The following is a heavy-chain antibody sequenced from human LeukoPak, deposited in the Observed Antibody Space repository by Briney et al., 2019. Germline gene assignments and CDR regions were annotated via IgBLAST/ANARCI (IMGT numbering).Heavy chain of an antibody. D-gene: IGHD6-13*01. Sequence: SETLSLTCTVSGDSITSSGYYWGWIRQPPGKGLEWIGSVDYSGNTYYNSSLKSRVNTSVDMSKNQFSLKLNSVTAADTAVYYCVTSAGTVFLPRFYFKDWGQGTLVTVSS. CDR3: VTSAGTVFLPRFYFKD. CDR2: VDYSGNT. J-gene: IGHJ4*02. CDR1: GDSITSSGYY. V-gene: IGHV4-39*01.